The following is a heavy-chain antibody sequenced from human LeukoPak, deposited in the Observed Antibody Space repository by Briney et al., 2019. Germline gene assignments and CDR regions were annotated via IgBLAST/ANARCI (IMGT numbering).Heavy chain of an antibody. D-gene: IGHD2-8*01. CDR1: GGSFSGYY. CDR2: MYHSGSA. CDR3: ARAGYCTNGVCSPHLFFDY. V-gene: IGHV4-38-2*01. Sequence: SETLSLTCAVYGGSFSGYYWGWIRQAPGKGLEWIGSMYHSGSAYYNPSLESRVTVSVDTSKNQFSLILSAVTAADTAVYYCARAGYCTNGVCSPHLFFDYWGQGTLVTVSS. J-gene: IGHJ4*02.